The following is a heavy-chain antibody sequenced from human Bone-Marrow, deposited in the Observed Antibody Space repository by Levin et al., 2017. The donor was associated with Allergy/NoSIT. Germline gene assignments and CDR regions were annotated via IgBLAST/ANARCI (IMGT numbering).Heavy chain of an antibody. Sequence: GGSLRLSCAASGFTFSSYSMNWVRQAPGKGLEWVSSISSSSSYIYYADSVKGRFTISRDNAKNSLYLQMNSLRAEDTAVYYCARESGTEDIVVVVAATPVPGANYYGMDGWGQGTTVTVSS. CDR2: ISSSSSYI. CDR1: GFTFSSYS. D-gene: IGHD2-15*01. J-gene: IGHJ6*02. V-gene: IGHV3-21*01. CDR3: ARESGTEDIVVVVAATPVPGANYYGMDG.